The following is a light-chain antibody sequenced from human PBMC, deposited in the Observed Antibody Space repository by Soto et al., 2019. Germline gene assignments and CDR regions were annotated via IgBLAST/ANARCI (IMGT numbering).Light chain of an antibody. V-gene: IGLV4-69*02. J-gene: IGLJ2*01. CDR2: LNSDGSH. Sequence: QAVVTQSPSASASLGASVNLTCTLTSGHSSYAIAWHQQQPEKGPRFLMRLNSDGSHRKGDGIPDRFSGSSSGAERYLTISSLQSEDEADYYCQTWGRGIVVFGGGTKLTVL. CDR1: SGHSSYA. CDR3: QTWGRGIVV.